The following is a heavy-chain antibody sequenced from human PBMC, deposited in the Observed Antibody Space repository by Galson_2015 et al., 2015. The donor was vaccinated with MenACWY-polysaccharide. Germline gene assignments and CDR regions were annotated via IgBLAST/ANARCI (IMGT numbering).Heavy chain of an antibody. Sequence: CLRLSCAASGFTFTSYAMSWVRQAPGKGLEWVSAIRSSGTNTYYADSVKGRFTISRDNSKNTLYLQMNSLRAEDTAVYYCAKDSTDFWSVAGRFDHWGQGTLVTVSS. CDR3: AKDSTDFWSVAGRFDH. CDR2: IRSSGTNT. J-gene: IGHJ5*02. V-gene: IGHV3-23*01. D-gene: IGHD3-3*01. CDR1: GFTFTSYA.